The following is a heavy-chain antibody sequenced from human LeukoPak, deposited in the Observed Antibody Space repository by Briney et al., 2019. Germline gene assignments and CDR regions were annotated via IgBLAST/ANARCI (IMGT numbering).Heavy chain of an antibody. CDR2: ISGSGGST. CDR1: GFTFSSYA. J-gene: IGHJ4*02. Sequence: PGGSLRLSCAASGFTFSSYAMGWVRQAPGKGLGGVSAISGSGGSTYYADSVKGRFTISRDNSKNTLYLQMNSLRAEDTAVYYCAKRRMKPPYYFDYWGQGTLVTVSS. D-gene: IGHD2/OR15-2a*01. V-gene: IGHV3-23*01. CDR3: AKRRMKPPYYFDY.